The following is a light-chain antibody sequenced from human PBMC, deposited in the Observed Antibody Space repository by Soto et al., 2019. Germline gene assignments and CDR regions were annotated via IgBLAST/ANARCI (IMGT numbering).Light chain of an antibody. J-gene: IGKJ3*01. V-gene: IGKV3-20*01. CDR3: QQYSSYPFT. CDR2: GAS. Sequence: EIVLTQSPGTLSSSPGGRVTLSCRASQSVAGRYLAWYQQKPGQAPRLLIYGASTRATGIPDRFSGSGFGTDFTLTISRLEPEDYAKYYCQQYSSYPFTFGPGTKVEIK. CDR1: QSVAGRY.